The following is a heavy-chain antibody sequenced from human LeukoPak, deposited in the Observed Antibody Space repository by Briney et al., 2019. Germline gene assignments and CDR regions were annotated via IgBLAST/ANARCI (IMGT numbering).Heavy chain of an antibody. CDR1: GGTFSRYA. Sequence: SVKVSCKASGGTFSRYAISWLRQAPGQGLEWMGGIIPLFGTANYAQKFQGRVTITTDESTSTAYMELSSLRSEDTAVYCCARGFHYDTSGYYYFYWGQGTRVTVSS. CDR3: ARGFHYDTSGYYYFY. J-gene: IGHJ4*02. V-gene: IGHV1-69*05. CDR2: IIPLFGTA. D-gene: IGHD3-22*01.